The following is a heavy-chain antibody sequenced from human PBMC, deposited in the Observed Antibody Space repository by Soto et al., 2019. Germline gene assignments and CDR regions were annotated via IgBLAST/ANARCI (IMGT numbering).Heavy chain of an antibody. J-gene: IGHJ1*01. V-gene: IGHV3-66*01. CDR1: GFSVSNNY. CDR3: ARGLGSSWCECFQD. Sequence: EVQLVESGGGLVQPGGSLRLSCAASGFSVSNNYMAWVRQAPGKGVEWVSVIYSGGSTYYADSVKGRFSISRDSSKNTLYLQRNSLRAEDTAVYYCARGLGSSWCECFQDWGQGTLVSVSS. CDR2: IYSGGST. D-gene: IGHD6-13*01.